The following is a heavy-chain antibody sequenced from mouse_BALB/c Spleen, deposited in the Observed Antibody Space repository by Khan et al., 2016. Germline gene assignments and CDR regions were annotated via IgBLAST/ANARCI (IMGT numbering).Heavy chain of an antibody. D-gene: IGHD4-1*02. CDR3: ASRNCDVDY. J-gene: IGHJ2*01. CDR1: GYSITSDYA. CDR2: ISYSGST. V-gene: IGHV3-2*02. Sequence: EVQLQESGPGLVKPSQSLSLTCTVTGYSITSDYAWNWIRQFPGNKLEWMGYISYSGSTSYNPSLKSRISITRDTSKNQFFLQLNSVTTEDTATXYCASRNCDVDYWGQGTTLTVSS.